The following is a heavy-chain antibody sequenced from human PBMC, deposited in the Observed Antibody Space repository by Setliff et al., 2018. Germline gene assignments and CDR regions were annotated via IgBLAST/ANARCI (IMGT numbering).Heavy chain of an antibody. CDR1: GFTFSNAW. CDR3: ARDLGIAALGTYLDY. Sequence: GGSLRLSCAASGFTFSNAWMSWVRQAPGKGLEWVGRIKSNVDFGTTDYASPVKGRFTISRDDSRNTLYLQMNSLKTEDTAVYYCARDLGIAALGTYLDYWGLGTLVTVSS. J-gene: IGHJ4*02. V-gene: IGHV3-15*01. CDR2: IKSNVDFGTT. D-gene: IGHD6-13*01.